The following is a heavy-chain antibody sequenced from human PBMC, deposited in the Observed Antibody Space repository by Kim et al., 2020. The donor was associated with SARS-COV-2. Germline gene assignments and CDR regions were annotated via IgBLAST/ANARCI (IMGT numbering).Heavy chain of an antibody. V-gene: IGHV3-30*18. J-gene: IGHJ4*02. CDR2: ISHDGNHM. CDR1: GFTFSDYG. CDR3: AKDRGNSGFLFYFDY. Sequence: GGSLRLSCAASGFTFSDYGMHWVRQAPGKGLEWVAAISHDGNHMYYADSLKGRFSVFRDTSKNTLYLQMNSLRAEDTAIYYCAKDRGNSGFLFYFDYWDQGTLVTVSS. D-gene: IGHD2-21*02.